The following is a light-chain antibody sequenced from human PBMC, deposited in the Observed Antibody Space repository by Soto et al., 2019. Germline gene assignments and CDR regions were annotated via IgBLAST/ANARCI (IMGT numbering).Light chain of an antibody. CDR1: QGISSG. CDR2: AAS. CDR3: QQAKRFPIT. V-gene: IGKV1-12*01. Sequence: DIQMTQSPSSVSASVGDRVTITCRASQGISSGLAWYQQKPGKAPKLLIYAASSLQSGVPSRFSGSGYGTDVTLTISSLQPEDFATYYSQQAKRFPITFGPGTRLEIK. J-gene: IGKJ5*01.